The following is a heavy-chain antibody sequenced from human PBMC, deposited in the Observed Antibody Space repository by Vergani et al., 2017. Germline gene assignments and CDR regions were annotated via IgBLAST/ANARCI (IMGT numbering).Heavy chain of an antibody. CDR2: INHSGST. CDR1: GGSFSGCY. Sequence: QVQLQQWGAGLLKPSETLSLTCAVYGGSFSGCYWSWIRQPPGKGLEWIGEINHSGSTNYNPSLKSRVTLSVDTSKNQFSLKLSSVTAADTAVYYCARAHYYYGMDVWGQGTTVTVSS. CDR3: ARAHYYYGMDV. J-gene: IGHJ6*02. V-gene: IGHV4-34*01.